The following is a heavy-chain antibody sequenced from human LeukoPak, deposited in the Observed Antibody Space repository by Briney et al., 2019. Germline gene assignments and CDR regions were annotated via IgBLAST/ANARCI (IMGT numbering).Heavy chain of an antibody. J-gene: IGHJ2*01. CDR1: GGSISSYY. D-gene: IGHD2-2*02. Sequence: KPSETLSLTCAVSGGSISSYYWSWIRQPPGKGLEWIGYIYYSGSTNYNPSLKSRVTISVDTSKNQFSLKLSSVTAADTAVYYCARGTHLGYCSSTSCYTGWYFDLWGRGTLVTVSS. CDR3: ARGTHLGYCSSTSCYTGWYFDL. V-gene: IGHV4-59*01. CDR2: IYYSGST.